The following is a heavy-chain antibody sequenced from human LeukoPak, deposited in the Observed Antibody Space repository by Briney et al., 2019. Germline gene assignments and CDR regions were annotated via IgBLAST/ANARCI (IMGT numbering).Heavy chain of an antibody. CDR3: ARGPYDSSGYYYKPFDY. J-gene: IGHJ4*02. CDR1: GYTFSSYA. V-gene: IGHV1-69*05. CDR2: IIPVFGTA. Sequence: GASVKVSCKASGYTFSSYAISWVRQAPGQGLEWMGRIIPVFGTANYAQKFQGRVTITTDESTSTAYMELSSLRSEDTAVYYCARGPYDSSGYYYKPFDYWGQGTLVTVSS. D-gene: IGHD3-22*01.